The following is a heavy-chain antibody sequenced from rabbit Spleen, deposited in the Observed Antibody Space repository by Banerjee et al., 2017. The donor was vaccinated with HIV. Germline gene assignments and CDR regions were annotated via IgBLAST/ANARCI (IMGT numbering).Heavy chain of an antibody. CDR2: INIVTGKS. Sequence: QSLEESGGGLVKPGGTLTLTCTASRFSFSSIYWICWVRQAPGKGLEWIACINIVTGKSVYASWAKGRFTMSRTSSTTVTLQMTSLTAADTATYFCARDLASVVGWNFNLWGPGTLVTVS. D-gene: IGHD3-1*01. J-gene: IGHJ4*01. V-gene: IGHV1S40*01. CDR1: RFSFSSIYW. CDR3: ARDLASVVGWNFNL.